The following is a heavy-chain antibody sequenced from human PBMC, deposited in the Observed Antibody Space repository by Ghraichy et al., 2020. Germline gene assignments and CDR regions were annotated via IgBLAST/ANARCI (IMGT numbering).Heavy chain of an antibody. D-gene: IGHD2-8*01. Sequence: SETLSLTCAVYGGSFSGHYWSWIRQPPGKGLEWIGEINDNGSTNYNPSLKSRVTISVDTSKNQFSLKLSSVTAADTAVYYCASGEVCPNGVCKNWFDSWGQGTLVTVSS. J-gene: IGHJ5*01. V-gene: IGHV4-34*01. CDR1: GGSFSGHY. CDR2: INDNGST. CDR3: ASGEVCPNGVCKNWFDS.